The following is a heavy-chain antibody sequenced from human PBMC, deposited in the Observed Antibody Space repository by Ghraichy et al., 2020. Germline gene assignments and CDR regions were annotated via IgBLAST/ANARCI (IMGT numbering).Heavy chain of an antibody. Sequence: GGSLRLSCAASGFTFSNAWMSWVRQAPGKGLEWVGRIKSKTDGGTTDYAAPVKGRFTISRDDSKNTLYLQMNSLKTEDTAVYYCTTDPSWLVLQDYFDYWGQGTLVTVSS. V-gene: IGHV3-15*01. CDR2: IKSKTDGGTT. CDR1: GFTFSNAW. CDR3: TTDPSWLVLQDYFDY. J-gene: IGHJ4*02. D-gene: IGHD6-19*01.